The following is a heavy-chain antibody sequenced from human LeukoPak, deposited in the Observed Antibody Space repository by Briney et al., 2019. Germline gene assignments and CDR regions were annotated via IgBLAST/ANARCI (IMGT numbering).Heavy chain of an antibody. Sequence: GGSLRLSCAASGFTFSSYAMSWVRQAPGKGLEWVSPISGSGGSTYYADSVKGRFTISRDNSKNTLYLQMNSLRAEDTAVYYCAKSISEDNSGFYGDYYFDYWGQGTLVTVSS. CDR2: ISGSGGST. CDR1: GFTFSSYA. CDR3: AKSISEDNSGFYGDYYFDY. J-gene: IGHJ4*02. D-gene: IGHD6-19*01. V-gene: IGHV3-23*01.